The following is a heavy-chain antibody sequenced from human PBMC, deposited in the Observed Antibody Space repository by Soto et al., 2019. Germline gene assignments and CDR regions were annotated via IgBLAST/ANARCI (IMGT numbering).Heavy chain of an antibody. Sequence: GGSLRLSCAASGFTVSSNYMSWVRQAPGKGLEWVSVIYSGGSTYYADSVKGRFTISRDNSKNTLYLQMNSLRAEDTAVYYCLSSNSSSWYNFSDYWGQGTLVTVSS. CDR2: IYSGGST. CDR1: GFTVSSNY. V-gene: IGHV3-53*01. CDR3: LSSNSSSWYNFSDY. J-gene: IGHJ4*02. D-gene: IGHD6-13*01.